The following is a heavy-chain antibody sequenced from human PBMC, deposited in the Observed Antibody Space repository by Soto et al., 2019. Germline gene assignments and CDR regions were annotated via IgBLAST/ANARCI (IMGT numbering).Heavy chain of an antibody. CDR2: ISNTGGST. J-gene: IGHJ4*02. CDR1: GFTFSDYA. CDR3: AKVLWNSRIIDY. V-gene: IGHV3-23*01. D-gene: IGHD1-1*01. Sequence: GGSLRLSCEVSGFTFSDYAMSWVRQASGRGLEWVSLISNTGGSTYYADSVKGRFTVSRDNSKNTLFLQMNTLRADDTALYYCAKVLWNSRIIDYWGQGTPVTVSS.